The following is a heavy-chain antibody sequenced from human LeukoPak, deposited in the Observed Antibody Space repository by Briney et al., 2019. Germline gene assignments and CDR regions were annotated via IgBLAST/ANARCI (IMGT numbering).Heavy chain of an antibody. Sequence: ASVKVSCKASGYTFTSYDINWVRQATGQGLEWMGWMNPNSGNTGYAQKFQGRVTMTRNTSISTAYMELSSLRSEDTAVYYCARGLAAAGPYYFDYWGQGTLVTVSS. CDR1: GYTFTSYD. V-gene: IGHV1-8*01. CDR2: MNPNSGNT. J-gene: IGHJ4*02. CDR3: ARGLAAAGPYYFDY. D-gene: IGHD6-13*01.